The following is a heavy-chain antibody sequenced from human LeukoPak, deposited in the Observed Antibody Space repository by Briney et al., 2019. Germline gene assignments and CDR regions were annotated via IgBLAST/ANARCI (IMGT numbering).Heavy chain of an antibody. CDR1: GFTSDDYG. D-gene: IGHD4-23*01. J-gene: IGHJ4*02. Sequence: GRSLRLSCAASGFTSDDYGMSWVRQAPGKGLEWVSGINRNGGSTGYADSVKGRFTISRDYAKNSLYLQMNSLRAEDTALYHCASGNSNFDYWGQGTLVTVSS. CDR3: ASGNSNFDY. V-gene: IGHV3-20*01. CDR2: INRNGGST.